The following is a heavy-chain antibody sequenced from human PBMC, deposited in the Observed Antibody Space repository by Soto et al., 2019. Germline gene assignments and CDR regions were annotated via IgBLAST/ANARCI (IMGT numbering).Heavy chain of an antibody. CDR3: ARTRATIAAPALFDC. D-gene: IGHD6-13*01. Sequence: QVQLQESGPGLVKPSGTLSLTCAVSGGSISTSNWWSWVRQPPGKGLEWIGEVYRTGSTTYNPSLERRLAISVDQSNTQFSVKLTSVTAAYTAVYYWARTRATIAAPALFDCWGQGTLVTVSS. CDR1: GGSISTSNW. J-gene: IGHJ4*02. V-gene: IGHV4-4*02. CDR2: VYRTGST.